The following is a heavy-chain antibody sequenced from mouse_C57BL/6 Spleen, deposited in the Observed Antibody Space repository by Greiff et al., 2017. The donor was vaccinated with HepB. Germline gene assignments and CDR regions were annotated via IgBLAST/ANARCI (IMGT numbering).Heavy chain of an antibody. V-gene: IGHV1-15*01. CDR1: GYTFTDYE. CDR2: IDPETGGT. Sequence: VQLQQSGAELVRPGASVTLSCKASGYTFTDYEMHWVKQTPVHGLEWIGAIDPETGGTAYNQKFKGKAILTADKSSSTAYMELRSLTSEDSAVYYCTGRIYYGYGGFAYWGQGTLVTVSA. CDR3: TGRIYYGYGGFAY. D-gene: IGHD2-2*01. J-gene: IGHJ3*01.